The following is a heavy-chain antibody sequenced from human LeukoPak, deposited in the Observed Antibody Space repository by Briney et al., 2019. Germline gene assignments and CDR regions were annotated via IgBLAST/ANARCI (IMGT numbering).Heavy chain of an antibody. J-gene: IGHJ4*02. CDR1: GGSISTGGYY. Sequence: SQTLSLTCTVSGGSISTGGYYWSWIRQPPGKGLEWIGYISHSGSSYYNPSLKSRVTISVDRSKNQFSLKLSSVTAADTAVYYCARTYSSSSDVDYWGQGTLVTVSS. V-gene: IGHV4-30-2*01. CDR3: ARTYSSSSDVDY. D-gene: IGHD6-6*01. CDR2: ISHSGSS.